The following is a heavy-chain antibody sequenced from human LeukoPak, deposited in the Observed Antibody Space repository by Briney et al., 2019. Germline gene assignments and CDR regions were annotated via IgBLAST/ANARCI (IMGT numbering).Heavy chain of an antibody. Sequence: GGSLRLSCAASGFTFSSYWMSWVRQAPGKGLEWVANIKQDGSEKNYVDSVKGRFTISRDNAKNSLYLQMNSLRAEDTAVYYCASYMVIFYYFDYWGQGTLVTVSS. J-gene: IGHJ4*02. CDR1: GFTFSSYW. CDR3: ASYMVIFYYFDY. V-gene: IGHV3-7*01. CDR2: IKQDGSEK. D-gene: IGHD5-18*01.